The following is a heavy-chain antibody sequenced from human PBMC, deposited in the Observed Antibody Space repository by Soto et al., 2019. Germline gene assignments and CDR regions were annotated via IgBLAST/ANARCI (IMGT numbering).Heavy chain of an antibody. CDR2: ITGSGDKT. CDR1: GFSLKNYA. CDR3: ARDCSSSSCSVWRY. D-gene: IGHD2-2*01. V-gene: IGHV3-23*01. Sequence: EVQLLESGGNLVQPGGSLRLSCAASGFSLKNYAMTWVRQAPGKGLEWVSGITGSGDKTYYADSVKGRFIISRDNSENTLYLQMNSLRGEDTALYYCARDCSSSSCSVWRYWGQGTQVTVSS. J-gene: IGHJ4*02.